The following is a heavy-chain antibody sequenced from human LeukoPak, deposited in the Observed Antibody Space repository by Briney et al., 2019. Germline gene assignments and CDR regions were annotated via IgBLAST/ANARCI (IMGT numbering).Heavy chain of an antibody. Sequence: PSETLSLTCAVYGGSFSGYYWSWIRQPPGKVLEWIGEINHSGSTNYNPSLKSRVTISVDTSKNQFSLKLSSVTAADTAVYYCARGRLSGPGYCSGGSCLYYFDYWGQGTLVTVSS. D-gene: IGHD2-15*01. CDR2: INHSGST. CDR3: ARGRLSGPGYCSGGSCLYYFDY. CDR1: GGSFSGYY. V-gene: IGHV4-34*01. J-gene: IGHJ4*02.